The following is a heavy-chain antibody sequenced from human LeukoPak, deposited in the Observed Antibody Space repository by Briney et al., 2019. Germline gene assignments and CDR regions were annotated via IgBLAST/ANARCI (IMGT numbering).Heavy chain of an antibody. D-gene: IGHD6-6*01. CDR1: GFTFNTYS. J-gene: IGHJ4*01. Sequence: PGGSLRLSCAASGFTFNTYSMNWVRQAPGKGLEWVSSISCHSRDIYYADSVKGRFTISRDNAKNSLHLQMNSLRAEDTAVYYCARDDRDISSFRFDYWGHGILVTVSS. CDR2: ISCHSRDI. CDR3: ARDDRDISSFRFDY. V-gene: IGHV3-21*01.